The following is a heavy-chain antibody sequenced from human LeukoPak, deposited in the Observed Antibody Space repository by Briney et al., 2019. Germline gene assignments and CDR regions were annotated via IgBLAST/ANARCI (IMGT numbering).Heavy chain of an antibody. CDR2: MYYSGSS. J-gene: IGHJ5*02. CDR3: ARHSDGSGWFHWFDP. V-gene: IGHV4-59*08. CDR1: GGSISSYY. Sequence: SETLSLTCTVSGGSISSYYWSWIRQPPGKGLEWIGYMYYSGSSDYNPSLKSRVTISMDTSKNQFSLRLSSVTATDTAVCYCARHSDGSGWFHWFDPWGQGTLVTVSS. D-gene: IGHD6-13*01.